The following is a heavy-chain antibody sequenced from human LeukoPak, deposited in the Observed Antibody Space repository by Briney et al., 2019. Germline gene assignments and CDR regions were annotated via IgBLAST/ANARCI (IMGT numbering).Heavy chain of an antibody. CDR2: IIPILGIA. CDR3: ARSDKDSGSLD. Sequence: GASVKVSCKASGGTFSSYAIGWVRQAPGQGLEWMGRIIPILGIANYAQKFQGRVTITADKSTSTAYMELSSLRSEDTAVYYCARSDKDSGSLDWGQGTLVTVSS. J-gene: IGHJ4*02. V-gene: IGHV1-69*04. CDR1: GGTFSSYA. D-gene: IGHD1-26*01.